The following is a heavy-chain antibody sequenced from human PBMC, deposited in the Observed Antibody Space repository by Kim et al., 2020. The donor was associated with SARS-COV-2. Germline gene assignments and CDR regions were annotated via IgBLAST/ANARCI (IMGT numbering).Heavy chain of an antibody. J-gene: IGHJ6*02. D-gene: IGHD3-3*01. CDR1: GGSISSSSYY. V-gene: IGHV4-39*01. CDR2: IYYSGST. CDR3: ARLSYDLNYYYGMDV. Sequence: SETLSLTCTVSGGSISSSSYYWGWICQPPGKGLEWIGRIYYSGSTYYNPSLKSRVTISVDTSKNQFSLKLSSVTATDTAVYYCARLSYDLNYYYGMDVWGQGTTVTVSS.